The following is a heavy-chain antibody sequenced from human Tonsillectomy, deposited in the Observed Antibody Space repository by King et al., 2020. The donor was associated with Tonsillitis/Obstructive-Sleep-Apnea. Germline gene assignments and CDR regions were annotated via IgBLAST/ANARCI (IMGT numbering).Heavy chain of an antibody. V-gene: IGHV3-23*04. CDR3: AKGTGDRSGRFEHNWFDP. J-gene: IGHJ5*02. CDR1: GFTFSNYA. Sequence: VQLVESGGGLVQPGGSLRLSCAASGFTFSNYAMNWVRQAPGKGLEWVSALSGSGGATYFADSVRGRFTISRDNSKNTLYLQMNSLRVEDTAVYYCAKGTGDRSGRFEHNWFDPWGQGTLVTVSS. D-gene: IGHD6-19*01. CDR2: LSGSGGAT.